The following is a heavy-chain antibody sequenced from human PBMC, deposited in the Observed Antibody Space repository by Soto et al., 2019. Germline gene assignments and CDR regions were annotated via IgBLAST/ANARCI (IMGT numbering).Heavy chain of an antibody. J-gene: IGHJ4*02. Sequence: GGSLRLSCASSGFTFSSYAMSLVRQAPGKGLEWVSAISGSGGSTYYADSVKGRFTISRDNSKNTLYLQMNSLRAEDTAVYYCARSNPDHFDADYWGQGTLVTVSS. V-gene: IGHV3-23*01. CDR3: ARSNPDHFDADY. CDR2: ISGSGGST. CDR1: GFTFSSYA. D-gene: IGHD4-4*01.